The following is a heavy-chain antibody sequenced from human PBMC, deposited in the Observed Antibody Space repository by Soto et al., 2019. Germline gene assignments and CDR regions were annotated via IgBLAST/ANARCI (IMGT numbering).Heavy chain of an antibody. CDR3: AKGTGYGDYTGFDY. CDR1: GFTFSSYG. Sequence: QVQLVESGGGVVQPGRSLRLSCTVSGFTFSSYGMHWVRQAPGKGLEWVAVISYDGSITSYPDSVKGRFTISRDNSKNTLYVHMNSLRAEDTAVYYCAKGTGYGDYTGFDYWGQGTLVTVSS. J-gene: IGHJ4*02. V-gene: IGHV3-30*18. CDR2: ISYDGSIT. D-gene: IGHD4-17*01.